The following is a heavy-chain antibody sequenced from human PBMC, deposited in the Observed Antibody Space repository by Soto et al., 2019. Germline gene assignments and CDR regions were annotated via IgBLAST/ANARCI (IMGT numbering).Heavy chain of an antibody. Sequence: QVQLVQSGAEVKKPGSSVKVSCKASGGTFSSYDISWVRQAPGQGLEWMGGIIPIFGTANYAQKFQGRVTITADKSTSTDYMELSSLRSEDTAVYYCATGRHMIVHLTTYYYSYGMDVWGQGTTVTVSS. J-gene: IGHJ6*02. CDR3: ATGRHMIVHLTTYYYSYGMDV. V-gene: IGHV1-69*06. CDR2: IIPIFGTA. CDR1: GGTFSSYD. D-gene: IGHD3-22*01.